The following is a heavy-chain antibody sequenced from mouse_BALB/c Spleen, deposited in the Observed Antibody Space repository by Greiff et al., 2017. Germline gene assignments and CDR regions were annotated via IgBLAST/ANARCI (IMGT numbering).Heavy chain of an antibody. D-gene: IGHD2-4*01. CDR3: ARSYDYDGYFDY. V-gene: IGHV5-4*02. J-gene: IGHJ2*01. CDR2: ISDGGSYT. CDR1: GFTFSDYY. Sequence: EVKVVESGGGLVKPGGSLKLSCAASGFTFSDYYMYWVRQTPEKRLEWVATISDGGSYTYYPDSVKGRFTISRDNAKNNLYLQMSSLKSEDTAMYYCARSYDYDGYFDYWGQGTTLTVSS.